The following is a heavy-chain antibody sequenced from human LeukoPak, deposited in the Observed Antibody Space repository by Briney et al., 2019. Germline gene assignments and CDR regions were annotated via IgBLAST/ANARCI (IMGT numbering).Heavy chain of an antibody. Sequence: PGGSLRLSCAASGFTFRTYWLHWVRHAPGKGLVWVSRINSDGSSTNYADSVNGRFTISRDNAKNALYLQLNSLRAEDTAVYYCARDFDYGDYESYGMDVWGQGTTVTVSS. CDR2: INSDGSST. D-gene: IGHD4-17*01. CDR3: ARDFDYGDYESYGMDV. CDR1: GFTFRTYW. J-gene: IGHJ6*02. V-gene: IGHV3-74*01.